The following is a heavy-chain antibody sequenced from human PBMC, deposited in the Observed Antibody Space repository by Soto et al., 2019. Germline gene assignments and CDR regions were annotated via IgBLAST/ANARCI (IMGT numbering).Heavy chain of an antibody. CDR3: ARLIWGRDSSGSNKGP. CDR2: IYYSGST. Sequence: KPSETLSLTCTVSGGSISSSSYYWGWIRQPPGKGLEWIGSIYYSGSTYYNPSLKSRVTISVDTSKNQFSLKLSSVTAADTAVYYCARLIWGRDSSGSNKGPWGQGALVTVSS. CDR1: GGSISSSSYY. D-gene: IGHD3-22*01. V-gene: IGHV4-39*01. J-gene: IGHJ5*02.